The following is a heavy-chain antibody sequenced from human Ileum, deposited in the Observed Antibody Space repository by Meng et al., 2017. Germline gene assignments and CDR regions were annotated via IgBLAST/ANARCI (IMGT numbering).Heavy chain of an antibody. CDR3: ARYKPNSRKYYFDF. CDR2: INAGNQNT. J-gene: IGHJ4*02. CDR1: GYIFTNYA. Sequence: ASVKVSCKASGYIFTNYAIHWVRQAPGQRLEWMGWINAGNQNTKYSQKFQDRVTITWDTSASTAYMELSRLRSEDTDVLYCARYKPNSRKYYFDFWGQGTLVTVSS. D-gene: IGHD6-13*01. V-gene: IGHV1-3*01.